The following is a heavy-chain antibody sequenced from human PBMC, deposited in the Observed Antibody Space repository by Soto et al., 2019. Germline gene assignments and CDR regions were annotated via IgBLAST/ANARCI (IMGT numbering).Heavy chain of an antibody. CDR2: INSDGSTT. Sequence: SXGSLRLSCSASGFTFSNSWMHWVRQAPGKGLVWVSYINSDGSTTTYADSVKGRFTISRDNAKNTVYLQITSLTAEDTAVYYCARDRSYTTDYWGQGTLVTVSS. V-gene: IGHV3-74*01. D-gene: IGHD1-26*01. J-gene: IGHJ4*02. CDR3: ARDRSYTTDY. CDR1: GFTFSNSW.